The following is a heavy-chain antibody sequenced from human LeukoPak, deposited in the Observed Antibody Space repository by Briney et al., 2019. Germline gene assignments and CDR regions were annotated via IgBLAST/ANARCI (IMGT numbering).Heavy chain of an antibody. CDR3: AKISDPAMVRFYFDY. CDR2: MIGSGGST. Sequence: GGSLRLSCAASGFTFSTFAMSWVRQAPGKGLEWVAVMIGSGGSTYYADSVKGRFTISRDNSKNTVFLQMNSLRAEDTAVYYCAKISDPAMVRFYFDYWGQGTLVTVSS. D-gene: IGHD5-18*01. V-gene: IGHV3-23*01. J-gene: IGHJ4*02. CDR1: GFTFSTFA.